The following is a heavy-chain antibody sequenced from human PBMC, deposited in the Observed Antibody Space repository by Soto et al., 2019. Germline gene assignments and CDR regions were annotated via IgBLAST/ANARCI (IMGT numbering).Heavy chain of an antibody. CDR1: GFTFSSYW. V-gene: IGHV3-7*01. CDR3: ARDWMVPTYYDFWSGYGRDYYMDV. Sequence: EVQLVESGGGLVQPGGSLRLSCAASGFTFSSYWMSWVRQAPGKGLEWVANIKQDGSEKYYVDSVKGRFTISRDNAKNSLYLQMNSLRAEDTAVYYCARDWMVPTYYDFWSGYGRDYYMDVWGKGTTVTVSS. D-gene: IGHD3-3*01. J-gene: IGHJ6*03. CDR2: IKQDGSEK.